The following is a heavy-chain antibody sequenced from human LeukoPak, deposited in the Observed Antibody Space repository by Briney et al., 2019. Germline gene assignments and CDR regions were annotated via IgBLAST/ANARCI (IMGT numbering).Heavy chain of an antibody. CDR3: ARGLGYFDFWSGYPLDY. Sequence: PSETLSLTCTVSGDSISSSSYYWGWIRQPPGKGLEWIGSIYCSGNTYYNPSLKSRVTISVDTSKNQFSLKLSSVTAADTAVYYCARGLGYFDFWSGYPLDYWGQGTLVTVSS. CDR2: IYCSGNT. CDR1: GDSISSSSYY. D-gene: IGHD3-3*01. V-gene: IGHV4-39*01. J-gene: IGHJ4*02.